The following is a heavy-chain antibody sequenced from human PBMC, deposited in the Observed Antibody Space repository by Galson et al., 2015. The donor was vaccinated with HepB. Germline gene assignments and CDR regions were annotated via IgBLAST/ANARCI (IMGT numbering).Heavy chain of an antibody. V-gene: IGHV3-23*01. CDR3: AKIQENSSSPPRKSYCYGMEV. CDR1: GFTFSSYA. D-gene: IGHD6-6*01. Sequence: SLRLSCAASGFTFSSYALSWVRQAPGKGLEWVSAISGSGGSTYYADSVKGRFTISRDNSKNTLYLQMNSLRAEDTAVYYCAKIQENSSSPPRKSYCYGMEVWGQGTPVTVSS. CDR2: ISGSGGST. J-gene: IGHJ6*02.